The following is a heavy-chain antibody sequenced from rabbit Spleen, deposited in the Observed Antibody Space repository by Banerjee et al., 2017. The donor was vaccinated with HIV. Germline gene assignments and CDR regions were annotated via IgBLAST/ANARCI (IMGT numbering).Heavy chain of an antibody. CDR1: GFSFSSNW. J-gene: IGHJ2*01. CDR3: ARNYVNAFDP. V-gene: IGHV1S45*01. CDR2: IDTNDGDT. D-gene: IGHD1-1*01. Sequence: QQQLEESGGGLVKPGGTLTLTCTVSGFSFSSNWICWVRQAPGKGLEWIACIDTNDGDTDYANWPKGRFTISKTSSTTVTVQMTSLTAAATATYFCARNYVNAFDPWGPGTLVTVS.